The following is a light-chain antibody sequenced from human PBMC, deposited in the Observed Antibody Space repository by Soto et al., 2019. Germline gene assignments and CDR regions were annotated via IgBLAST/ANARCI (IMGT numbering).Light chain of an antibody. Sequence: DIQMTQSPSSLSASVGDRVTISCRASQSISSYLNWYQQKPGKVPKLLIYAASTLQSGVPSRFSGSGSGTDFTLTISSLQPEDFANYYCQQSHSTPRTFGQGTKVESK. CDR2: AAS. CDR3: QQSHSTPRT. J-gene: IGKJ1*01. V-gene: IGKV1-39*01. CDR1: QSISSY.